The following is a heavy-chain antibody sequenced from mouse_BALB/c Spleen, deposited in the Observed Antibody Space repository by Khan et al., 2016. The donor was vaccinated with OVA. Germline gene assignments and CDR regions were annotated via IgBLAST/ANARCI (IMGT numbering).Heavy chain of an antibody. V-gene: IGHV2-3*01. CDR3: AKDRGYYAVDY. J-gene: IGHJ4*01. CDR1: GFSLTSYG. Sequence: VQGVESGPGLVAPSQSLSITCTVSGFSLTSYGVSWVRQPPGKGLEWLGVIWGDGNTNFHSALRSRLSISKDNSKSQVFLKLNSLQTDDTATYYCAKDRGYYAVDYWGQGTSVTVSS. CDR2: IWGDGNT.